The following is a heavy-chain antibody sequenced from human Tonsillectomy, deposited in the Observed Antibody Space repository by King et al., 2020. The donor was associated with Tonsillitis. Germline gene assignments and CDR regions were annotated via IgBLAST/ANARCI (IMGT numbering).Heavy chain of an antibody. V-gene: IGHV1-46*01. Sequence: VQLVESGAEVKRPGASVKVSCKASGYTFTSYYIHWVRQAPGQGLEWMGIINPSGGSTSYAQKFQGRVTMTRDTSTSTVKMELRSLKSDDTAVYYCAGAGAKMVRGVIVPPFDYWGQGTLVTVS. CDR1: GYTFTSYY. CDR2: INPSGGST. J-gene: IGHJ4*02. CDR3: AGAGAKMVRGVIVPPFDY. D-gene: IGHD3-10*01.